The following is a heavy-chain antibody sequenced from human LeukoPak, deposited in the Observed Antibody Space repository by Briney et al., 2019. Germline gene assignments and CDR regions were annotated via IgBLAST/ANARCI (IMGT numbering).Heavy chain of an antibody. Sequence: ASVKVSCKASGGTFSSYAISWVRQAPGQGREWMGGIIPIFGTANYAQKFQGRVTITADESTSTAYMELSSLRSEDTAVYYCARDSYSSSSGYYYYYMDAWGKGTTVTVSS. CDR2: IIPIFGTA. J-gene: IGHJ6*03. D-gene: IGHD6-6*01. V-gene: IGHV1-69*13. CDR1: GGTFSSYA. CDR3: ARDSYSSSSGYYYYYMDA.